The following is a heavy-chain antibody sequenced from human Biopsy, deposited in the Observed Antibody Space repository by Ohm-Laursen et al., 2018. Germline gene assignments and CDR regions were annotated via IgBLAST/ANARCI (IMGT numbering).Heavy chain of an antibody. CDR1: GGSFSTYY. CDR3: ARVSRSIYDSTFDSFNI. CDR2: IDYRGST. V-gene: IGHV4-59*01. J-gene: IGHJ3*02. D-gene: IGHD3-22*01. Sequence: GTLSLTCHVSGGSFSTYYWTWIRQPPGKGLEWIACIDYRGSTSYNPSLKSRVSISIDTSKNQLSLRLNSVTAADTAVYYCARVSRSIYDSTFDSFNIWGPGTMVTVSS.